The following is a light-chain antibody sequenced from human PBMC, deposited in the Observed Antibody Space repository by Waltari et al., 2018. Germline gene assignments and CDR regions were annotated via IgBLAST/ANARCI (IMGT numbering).Light chain of an antibody. CDR3: QTGGHGTWV. CDR2: VKSDGSH. CDR1: SGHSSNV. V-gene: IGLV4-69*01. Sequence: QLVLTQSPSASASLGASVKLTCTLSSGHSSNVIAWLQQQPEKGPRYLMKVKSDGSHSKGDGMPGRFSGSISGAVRYLTISSLQSEDGADYFCQTGGHGTWVFGGGTKLTVL. J-gene: IGLJ3*02.